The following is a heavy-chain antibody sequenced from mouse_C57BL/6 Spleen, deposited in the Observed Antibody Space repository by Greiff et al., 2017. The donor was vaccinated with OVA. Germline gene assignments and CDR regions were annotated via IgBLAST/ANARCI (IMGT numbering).Heavy chain of an antibody. CDR1: GYTFTSYW. CDR2: IHPNSGST. J-gene: IGHJ2*01. D-gene: IGHD1-1*01. Sequence: QVQLQQPGAELVKPGASVKLSCKASGYTFTSYWMHWVKQRPGQGLEWIGMIHPNSGSTKYNEKFKSKATLTVAKSSSTAYMQLSSLTSEDSAVYYCARSYTTVVAIDYWGQGTTLTVAS. CDR3: ARSYTTVVAIDY. V-gene: IGHV1-64*01.